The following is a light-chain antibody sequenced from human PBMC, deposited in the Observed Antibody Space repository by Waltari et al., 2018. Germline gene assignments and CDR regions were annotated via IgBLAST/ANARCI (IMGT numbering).Light chain of an antibody. J-gene: IGLJ2*01. CDR1: SSDVGGDDS. V-gene: IGLV2-14*03. CDR3: SSQSTKNGVI. CDR2: DVN. Sequence: QSALTQPASVSGSPGQSITISCTGSSSDVGGDDSVSWYEDHPGQAPKVIIYDVNNRPSGVSDRFSGSKSGNTASLTISGLQAEDEATFYCSSQSTKNGVIFGGGTKATVL.